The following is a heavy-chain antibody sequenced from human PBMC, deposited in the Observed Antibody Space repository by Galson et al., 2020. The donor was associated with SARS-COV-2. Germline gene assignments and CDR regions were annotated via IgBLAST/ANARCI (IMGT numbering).Heavy chain of an antibody. J-gene: IGHJ6*02. CDR3: ARDLRYFDWLLYYGMDV. V-gene: IGHV3-30*04. CDR1: GFTLSSYA. D-gene: IGHD3-9*01. CDR2: ISYDGRNK. Sequence: GGPLRLSCAASGFTLSSYAMHWVRKAPGKGLEWVAAISYDGRNKYYADSVKGRFTISRDNSKNTLYLQMNSLRAEDTAVYYCARDLRYFDWLLYYGMDVWGQGTTVTVSS.